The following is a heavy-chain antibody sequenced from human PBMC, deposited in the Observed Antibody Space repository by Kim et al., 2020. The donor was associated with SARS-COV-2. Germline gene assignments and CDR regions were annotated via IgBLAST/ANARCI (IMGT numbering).Heavy chain of an antibody. D-gene: IGHD3-10*01. V-gene: IGHV3-43*02. Sequence: GGSLRLSCAASGFNFDDYTMHWVRQGPGKGLEWVALIGGDGDSTYYADSVKGRFTISRDNSRNSLYLQMNSLTTEDTALYYCAKKLRASRSSGSYFDYWGQGTLVTVSS. CDR1: GFNFDDYT. CDR3: AKKLRASRSSGSYFDY. CDR2: IGGDGDST. J-gene: IGHJ4*02.